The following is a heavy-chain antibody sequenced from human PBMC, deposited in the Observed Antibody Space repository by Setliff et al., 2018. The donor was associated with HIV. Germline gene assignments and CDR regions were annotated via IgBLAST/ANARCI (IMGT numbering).Heavy chain of an antibody. CDR2: IYSDGSS. J-gene: IGHJ6*02. V-gene: IGHV3-53*01. Sequence: PGGSLRLSCAASGFTVSRFYMSWVRQAPGKGLEWVSVIYSDGSSYYADSVRGRFTISRDNYKNTLYLQMNSLRAEDTAVYYCATRVTDDDFYYYYYGMDVWGQGTTVTVSS. CDR3: ATRVTDDDFYYYYYGMDV. CDR1: GFTVSRFY. D-gene: IGHD1-1*01.